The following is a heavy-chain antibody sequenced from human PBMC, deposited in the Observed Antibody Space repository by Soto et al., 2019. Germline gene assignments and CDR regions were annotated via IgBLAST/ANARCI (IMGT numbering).Heavy chain of an antibody. CDR1: GFTFSSYS. J-gene: IGHJ4*02. CDR3: ARVRADEYPDFDY. CDR2: ISSSSSYI. V-gene: IGHV3-21*01. Sequence: PGGSLRLSCAASGFTFSSYSMNWVRQAPGKGLEWVSSISSSSSYIYYADSVKGRFTISRDNAKNSLYPQMNSLRAEDTAVYYCARVRADEYPDFDYWGQGTLVTVSS.